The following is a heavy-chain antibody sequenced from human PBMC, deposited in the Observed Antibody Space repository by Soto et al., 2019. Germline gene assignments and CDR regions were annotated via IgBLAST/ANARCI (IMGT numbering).Heavy chain of an antibody. J-gene: IGHJ3*01. CDR2: VSVSSSYI. CDR3: ARDRRGHQGP. Sequence: GGSLRLSCAVSGFIFKNYALNWVRQAPGKGLEWVASVSVSSSYIYYADSVKGRFTVSRDNANNLVFLQMNGLRPEDTAMYYCARDRRGHQGPRGQG. V-gene: IGHV3-21*06. CDR1: GFIFKNYA.